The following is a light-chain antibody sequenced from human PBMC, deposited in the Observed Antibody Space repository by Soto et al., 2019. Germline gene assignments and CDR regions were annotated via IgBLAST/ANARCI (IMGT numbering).Light chain of an antibody. Sequence: DIQMTQSPSTLSASVGDRVTITCRASLSISTWLAWYQQKPGKAPKLLMYDATSLESGVPSRLSGSGSGTEFILSISSRQPDDFATYYCQQYSSFSRTFGQGTKVEIK. CDR2: DAT. J-gene: IGKJ1*01. V-gene: IGKV1-5*01. CDR1: LSISTW. CDR3: QQYSSFSRT.